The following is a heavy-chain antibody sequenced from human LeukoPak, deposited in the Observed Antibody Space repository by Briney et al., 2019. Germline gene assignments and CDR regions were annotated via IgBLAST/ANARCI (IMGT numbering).Heavy chain of an antibody. J-gene: IGHJ3*02. CDR1: GYSFTSYW. V-gene: IGHV5-51*01. Sequence: GESLKISCKGSGYSFTSYWIGWVRQMPGKGLEWMGIIYPGDSDTRYSPSFQGQVTISADKSISTAYLQWSSLKASDTAMYYCARRYCSGGSCYSDDAFDIWGQGTMVTVPS. CDR2: IYPGDSDT. CDR3: ARRYCSGGSCYSDDAFDI. D-gene: IGHD2-15*01.